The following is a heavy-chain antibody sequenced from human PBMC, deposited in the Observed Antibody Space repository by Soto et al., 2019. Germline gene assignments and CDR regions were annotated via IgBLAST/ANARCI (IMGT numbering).Heavy chain of an antibody. V-gene: IGHV1-69*01. CDR3: ARALDSSGYYPLDY. Sequence: PGELTCQDSGGTFSSYAISWLRQAHRQGLEWMGGIIPIFGTANYAQKFQGRVTITADESTSTAYMEPSSLRSEDTAVYYCARALDSSGYYPLDYWGQGTLVTGSS. CDR2: IIPIFGTA. CDR1: GGTFSSYA. J-gene: IGHJ4*02. D-gene: IGHD3-22*01.